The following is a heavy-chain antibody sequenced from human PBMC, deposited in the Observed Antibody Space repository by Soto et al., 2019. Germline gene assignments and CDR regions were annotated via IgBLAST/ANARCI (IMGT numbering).Heavy chain of an antibody. CDR3: ARRWGTSFDF. CDR1: GGSSSSSSYY. Sequence: ETLSLTCTVSGGSSSSSSYYWGWVRQPPGKEREWIGSIYYSGNTYYNPSLKSRVTLSVDTSKNQFSLKVSSVTAADTAVYYCARRWGTSFDFWGQGTLVTDSS. J-gene: IGHJ4*02. V-gene: IGHV4-39*07. D-gene: IGHD7-27*01. CDR2: IYYSGNT.